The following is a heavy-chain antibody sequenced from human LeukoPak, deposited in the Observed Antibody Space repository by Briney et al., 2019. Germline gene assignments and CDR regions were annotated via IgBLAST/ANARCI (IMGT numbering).Heavy chain of an antibody. V-gene: IGHV3-23*01. CDR3: AKDMYSSSWYPIDY. D-gene: IGHD6-13*01. J-gene: IGHJ4*02. Sequence: PGGSLRLSCAASGFTFSSYAMSWVRQAPGKGLEWVSAISGSGGSTYYADSVKGRFTISRDNSKSTLYLQMNSLRAEDTAVYYCAKDMYSSSWYPIDYWGQGTLVTVSS. CDR1: GFTFSSYA. CDR2: ISGSGGST.